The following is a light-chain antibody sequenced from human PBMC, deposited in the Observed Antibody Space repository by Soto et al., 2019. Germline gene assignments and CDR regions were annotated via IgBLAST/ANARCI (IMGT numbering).Light chain of an antibody. V-gene: IGKV4-1*01. J-gene: IGKJ1*01. CDR3: QQYYSTLTWT. CDR1: RSVLYSSNNKNY. Sequence: DIVMTQSPDSLAVSLGERATINCKSSRSVLYSSNNKNYLAWYQQKPGQPPKLLIYWASTRESGVPDRFSGSGSGTDFPLTISSLQAEDVAVYYCQQYYSTLTWTFGQGTKVEIK. CDR2: WAS.